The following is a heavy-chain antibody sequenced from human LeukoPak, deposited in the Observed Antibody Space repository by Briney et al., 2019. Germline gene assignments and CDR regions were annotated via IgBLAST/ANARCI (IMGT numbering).Heavy chain of an antibody. Sequence: KPGGSLRLSCAASGFTFSSYSMNWVRQAPGKGLEWVSSISSSRSYIYYADSVKGRFTISRDNAKNSLYLQMNSLRAEDTAVYYCARAPLAVAGTLNYWGQGTLVTVSS. J-gene: IGHJ4*02. CDR1: GFTFSSYS. D-gene: IGHD6-19*01. CDR2: ISSSRSYI. CDR3: ARAPLAVAGTLNY. V-gene: IGHV3-21*01.